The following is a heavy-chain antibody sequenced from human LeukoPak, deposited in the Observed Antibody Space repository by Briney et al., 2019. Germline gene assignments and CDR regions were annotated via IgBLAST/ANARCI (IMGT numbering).Heavy chain of an antibody. Sequence: SETLSLTFTVSGGSISSYYWSWIRQPPGKGLEWIGEINHSGSTNYNPSLKSRVTISVDTSKNQFSLKLSSVTAADTAVYYCARYCSTTSCYTGAFDIWGQGTMVTVSS. CDR2: INHSGST. CDR1: GGSISSYY. J-gene: IGHJ3*02. CDR3: ARYCSTTSCYTGAFDI. V-gene: IGHV4-34*01. D-gene: IGHD2-2*02.